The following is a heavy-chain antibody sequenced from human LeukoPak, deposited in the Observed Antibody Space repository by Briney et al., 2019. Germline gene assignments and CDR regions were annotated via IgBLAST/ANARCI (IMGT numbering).Heavy chain of an antibody. CDR2: ISSSSSYI. Sequence: GSLRLSCAASGFTFSSYSMNWVRQAPGKGLEWVSSISSSSSYIYYADSVKGRFTISRDNAKNSLYLQMNSLRAEDTAVYYCAADFWSGYFILTPTYDYWGQGTLVTVSS. V-gene: IGHV3-21*01. J-gene: IGHJ4*02. D-gene: IGHD3-3*01. CDR3: AADFWSGYFILTPTYDY. CDR1: GFTFSSYS.